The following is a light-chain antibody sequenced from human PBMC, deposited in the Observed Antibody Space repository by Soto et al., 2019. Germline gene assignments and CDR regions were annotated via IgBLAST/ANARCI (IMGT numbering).Light chain of an antibody. CDR2: GAS. J-gene: IGKJ1*01. Sequence: DIHMTQSPSPLSASFGLRVAITFRASQTISTYLNWYQQKPGKAPKLLIYGASSLQSGVQSRFSGSGSATDFSFTISSLQPEDFGTYYCQQSFSTPRTFGQGTKVDSK. CDR3: QQSFSTPRT. CDR1: QTISTY. V-gene: IGKV1-39*01.